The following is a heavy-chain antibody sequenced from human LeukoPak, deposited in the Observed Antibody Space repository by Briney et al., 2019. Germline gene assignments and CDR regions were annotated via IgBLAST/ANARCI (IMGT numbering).Heavy chain of an antibody. CDR3: ARESRAAADAFDI. D-gene: IGHD6-13*01. CDR2: ISSSSSNI. V-gene: IGHV3-48*01. CDR1: GYTFSSYS. J-gene: IGHJ3*02. Sequence: PGGALRHSRAPPGYTFSSYSMNWVCQAPGKGLEWVSYISSSSSNIYYADSGKGRFTISRDNAKNSLYLQMNSLRAEDTAVYYCARESRAAADAFDIWGQGTMVTVSS.